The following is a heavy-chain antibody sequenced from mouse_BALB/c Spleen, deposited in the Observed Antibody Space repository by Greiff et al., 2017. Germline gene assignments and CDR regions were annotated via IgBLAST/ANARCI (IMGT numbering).Heavy chain of an antibody. V-gene: IGHV1-14*01. J-gene: IGHJ4*01. CDR1: GYTFTSYV. D-gene: IGHD1-1*01. CDR2: INPYNDGT. Sequence: VHVKQSGPELVKPGASVKMSCKASGYTFTSYVMHWVKQKPGQGLEWIGYINPYNDGTKYNEKFKGKATLTSDKSSSTAYMELSSLTSEDSAVYYCAWGFYYYGTYAMDYWGQGTSVTVSS. CDR3: AWGFYYYGTYAMDY.